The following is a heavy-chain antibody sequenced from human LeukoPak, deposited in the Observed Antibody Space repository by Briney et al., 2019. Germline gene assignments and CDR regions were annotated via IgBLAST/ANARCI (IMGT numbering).Heavy chain of an antibody. D-gene: IGHD3/OR15-3a*01. CDR3: ARQTGSGLFILP. CDR2: IYYSGNT. Sequence: PSETLSLTCTVSGGSINSITNYWGWIRQPPGKGLEWIGSIYYSGNTYYNASLKSQVSISIDTSKNQFSLRLTSVTAADTAVYYCARQTGSGLFILPGGQGTLVTVSS. CDR1: GGSINSITNY. V-gene: IGHV4-39*01. J-gene: IGHJ4*02.